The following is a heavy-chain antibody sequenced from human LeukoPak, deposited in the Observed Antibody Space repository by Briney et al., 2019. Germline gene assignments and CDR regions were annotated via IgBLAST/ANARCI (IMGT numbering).Heavy chain of an antibody. CDR3: AKDSMDTAMVTLFDY. D-gene: IGHD5-18*01. CDR1: GFTFDDYA. V-gene: IGHV3-9*01. J-gene: IGHJ4*02. CDR2: ISWNSGSI. Sequence: SLTLSCAASGFTFDDYAMHWVRQAPGKGLEWVSGISWNSGSIGYADSVKGRFTISRDNAKNSLYLQMNSLRAEDTALYYCAKDSMDTAMVTLFDYWGQGTLVTVSS.